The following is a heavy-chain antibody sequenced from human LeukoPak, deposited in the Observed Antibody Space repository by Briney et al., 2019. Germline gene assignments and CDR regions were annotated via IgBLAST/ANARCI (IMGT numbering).Heavy chain of an antibody. CDR1: GYTFTIYG. J-gene: IGHJ6*03. V-gene: IGHV1-18*01. CDR2: ISAYNGNT. Sequence: GASVKVSCKASGYTFTIYGFSWVRQAPGQGLEWMGLISAYNGNTNYAQKLTVRVTMTTNTSTSTAYMELRSLRSDAPAVYYCARDPLYEYIWGSYRPTYYYYYMDVWGKGTTVTVSS. D-gene: IGHD3-16*02. CDR3: ARDPLYEYIWGSYRPTYYYYYMDV.